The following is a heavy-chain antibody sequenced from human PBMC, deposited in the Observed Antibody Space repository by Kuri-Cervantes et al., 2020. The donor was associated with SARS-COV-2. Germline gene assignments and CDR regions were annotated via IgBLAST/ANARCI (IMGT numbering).Heavy chain of an antibody. CDR1: GFTFSSYA. CDR2: ISYDGSNK. CDR3: ARGVDVDTAMVPYFDL. J-gene: IGHJ2*01. V-gene: IGHV3-30-3*01. D-gene: IGHD5-18*01. Sequence: GESLKISCAASGFTFSSYAMHWVRQAPGKGLEWVAVISYDGSNKYYADSVKGRFTISRDNSKNTLYLQMNSLRAEDTAVYYCARGVDVDTAMVPYFDLWGRGTLVTVSS.